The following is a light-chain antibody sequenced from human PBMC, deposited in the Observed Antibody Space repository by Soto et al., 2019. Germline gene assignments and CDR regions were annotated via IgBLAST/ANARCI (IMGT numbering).Light chain of an antibody. Sequence: EIVMTQSPATLSVSPGERATLSCRASQSISSNLAWYQHKPGQAPTILIYGASTRATGIPARFSGSGSGTEFTLTISSLQSEDFAVYYCQQYNNWPRTFGQGTKVE. V-gene: IGKV3-15*01. CDR3: QQYNNWPRT. CDR1: QSISSN. J-gene: IGKJ1*01. CDR2: GAS.